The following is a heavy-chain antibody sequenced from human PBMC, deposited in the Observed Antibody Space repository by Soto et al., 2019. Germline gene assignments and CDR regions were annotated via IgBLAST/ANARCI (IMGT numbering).Heavy chain of an antibody. V-gene: IGHV1-3*01. Sequence: ASVKVSCKASGYTSSSYAMHWVRQAPGQRLEWMGWINAGYGNTKSSQKFQDRVTISRDTSASTAYMELTSLRSEDTAVYYCARDTGDGTFDFWGQGTLVTVYS. CDR3: ARDTGDGTFDF. D-gene: IGHD7-27*01. CDR1: GYTSSSYA. CDR2: INAGYGNT. J-gene: IGHJ4*02.